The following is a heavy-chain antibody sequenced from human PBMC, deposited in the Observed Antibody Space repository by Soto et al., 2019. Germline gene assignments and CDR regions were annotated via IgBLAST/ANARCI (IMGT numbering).Heavy chain of an antibody. CDR1: GFTFSSYG. Sequence: QVQLVESGGGVVQPGRSLRLSCAASGFTFSSYGMHWVRQAPGKGLEWVAVISYDGSNKYYADSVKGRFTISRDNSKNTLLLQMNSLRAEDTAVYYCAKDHLRGVRGVITYYYGMDVWGQGTTVTVSS. CDR3: AKDHLRGVRGVITYYYGMDV. V-gene: IGHV3-30*18. D-gene: IGHD3-10*01. CDR2: ISYDGSNK. J-gene: IGHJ6*02.